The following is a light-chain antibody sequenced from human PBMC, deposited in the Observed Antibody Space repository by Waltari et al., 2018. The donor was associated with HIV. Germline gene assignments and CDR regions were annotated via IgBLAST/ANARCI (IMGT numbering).Light chain of an antibody. V-gene: IGLV1-47*01. Sequence: QSVVTQPPSASGTPGQRVTISCSGSGSNIGTYSVNWYQHFPGTAPKLLIYMNDQRPSGVPGRFSGSQSVTSASLAISGLQYDDEADYYCAVWDDSLGGAVFGGGTKLTVL. CDR2: MND. CDR1: GSNIGTYS. J-gene: IGLJ2*01. CDR3: AVWDDSLGGAV.